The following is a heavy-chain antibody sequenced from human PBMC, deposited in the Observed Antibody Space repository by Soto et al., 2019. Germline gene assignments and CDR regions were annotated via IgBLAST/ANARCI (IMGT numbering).Heavy chain of an antibody. CDR1: GDSISDGHY. CDR2: IYYSGST. J-gene: IGHJ4*02. D-gene: IGHD3-10*01. Sequence: QVQLQESGPGLVKPSQTLSLTCSVSGDSISDGHYWSWIRQHPGGGLEWIGNIYYSGSTYYNPSLKSRVTISVDTSKNQFSLKLSSVTAADTAVYSCARAMVREVIHLVFDYWGQGTLVTVSP. CDR3: ARAMVREVIHLVFDY. V-gene: IGHV4-31*03.